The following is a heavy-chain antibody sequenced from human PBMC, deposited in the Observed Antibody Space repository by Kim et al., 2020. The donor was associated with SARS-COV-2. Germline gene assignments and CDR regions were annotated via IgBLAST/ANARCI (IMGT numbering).Heavy chain of an antibody. D-gene: IGHD6-19*01. CDR2: MSFDGFSK. Sequence: GGSLRLSCVTSEFTFTSSILHWVRQAPGKGLEWVAAMSFDGFSKYFVDSVKGRFTISRDNSKNTMYLELNSLRPDDSAVYYCAREGGSSGRCGYFDSWGQGTLVTVSS. CDR1: EFTFTSSI. V-gene: IGHV3-30*04. CDR3: AREGGSSGRCGYFDS. J-gene: IGHJ4*02.